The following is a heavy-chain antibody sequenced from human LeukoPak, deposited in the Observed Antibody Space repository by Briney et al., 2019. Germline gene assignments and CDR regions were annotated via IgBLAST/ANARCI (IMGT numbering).Heavy chain of an antibody. Sequence: PSETLSLTCTVSGGSVSSGNYYWSWIRQPPGKGLEWIGEINHSGSTNYNPSLKSRVTISVDTSKNQFSLKLSSVTAADTAVYYCEARGRGARGVYFDYWGQGTLVTVSS. J-gene: IGHJ4*02. CDR3: EARGRGARGVYFDY. V-gene: IGHV4-39*07. CDR1: GGSVSSGNYY. D-gene: IGHD3-10*01. CDR2: INHSGST.